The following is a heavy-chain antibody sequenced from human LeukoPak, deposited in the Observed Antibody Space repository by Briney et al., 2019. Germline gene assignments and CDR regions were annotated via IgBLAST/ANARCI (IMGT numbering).Heavy chain of an antibody. CDR2: IYYSGST. CDR1: GGSISSSSYY. V-gene: IGHV4-39*01. D-gene: IGHD2-2*01. CDR3: ARVSVVVPAAMPVFDY. Sequence: SETLSLTCTVSGGSISSSSYYWGWIRQPPGKGLEWIGSIYYSGSTYYNPSLKSRVTISVDTSKNQFSLKLSSVTAADTAVYYCARVSVVVPAAMPVFDYWGQGTLVTVSS. J-gene: IGHJ4*02.